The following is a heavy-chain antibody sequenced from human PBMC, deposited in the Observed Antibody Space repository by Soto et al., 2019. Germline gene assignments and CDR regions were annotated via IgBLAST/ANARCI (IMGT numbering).Heavy chain of an antibody. D-gene: IGHD6-13*01. Sequence: GASLKVSCKASGGTFSSYAISWVRQAPGQGLEWMGGIIPIFGTANYAQKFQGRVTITADESTSTAYMELSSLRSEDTAVYYCARDKQEQKRVIWFDTWGQGTLVTVSA. CDR2: IIPIFGTA. J-gene: IGHJ5*02. CDR3: ARDKQEQKRVIWFDT. V-gene: IGHV1-69*13. CDR1: GGTFSSYA.